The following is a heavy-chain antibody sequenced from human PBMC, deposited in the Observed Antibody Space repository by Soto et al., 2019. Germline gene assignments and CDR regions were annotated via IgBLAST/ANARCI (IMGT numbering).Heavy chain of an antibody. CDR2: ISYDGSNK. D-gene: IGHD3-22*01. V-gene: IGHV3-30-3*01. Sequence: GGSLRISCAASGFTFSSYAMHWVRQAPGKGLEGVAVISYDGSNKYYADSVKGRFTISRDNSKNTLYLQMNSLRAEDTAVYYCARATDYYDSSGYYLNFSLIRSVLIDYWGQETLVTVSS. J-gene: IGHJ4*02. CDR3: ARATDYYDSSGYYLNFSLIRSVLIDY. CDR1: GFTFSSYA.